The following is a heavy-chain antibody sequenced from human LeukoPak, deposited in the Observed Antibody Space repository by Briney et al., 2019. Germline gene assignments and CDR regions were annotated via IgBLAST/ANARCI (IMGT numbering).Heavy chain of an antibody. V-gene: IGHV4-34*01. CDR3: ARRATVTTH. CDR1: GGSFSGYY. D-gene: IGHD4-17*01. CDR2: INHSGST. J-gene: IGHJ4*02. Sequence: SETLSLTCAVYGGSFSGYYLRWIRQPPGKGLEWIGEINHSGSTNYNPSLKSRVTISVDTSKNQFSLKLSSVTAADTAVYYCARRATVTTHWGQGTLVTVSS.